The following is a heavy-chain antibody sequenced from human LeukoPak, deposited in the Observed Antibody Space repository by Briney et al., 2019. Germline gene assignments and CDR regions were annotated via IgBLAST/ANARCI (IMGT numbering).Heavy chain of an antibody. V-gene: IGHV3-11*04. CDR2: ISSSGSII. CDR1: EFTFSDYY. J-gene: IGHJ4*02. Sequence: GGSLRLSCAASEFTFSDYYMTRIRQAPGKGLEWVSYISSSGSIIYYADSVKGRFIISRDNAKNSLYLQMNSLRAEDTAVYFCARVGYDSSGRFDYWGQGTLVTVSS. CDR3: ARVGYDSSGRFDY. D-gene: IGHD3-22*01.